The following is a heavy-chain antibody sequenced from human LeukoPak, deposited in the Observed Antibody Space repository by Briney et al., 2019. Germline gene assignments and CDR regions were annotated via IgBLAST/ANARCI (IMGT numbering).Heavy chain of an antibody. V-gene: IGHV3-74*01. CDR2: INSDGSST. J-gene: IGHJ4*02. CDR3: ARHSSSLSFDY. Sequence: GGSLRLSCAASGFTFSSYWMHWVRQAPGEGLVWVSRINSDGSSTSYADSVKGRFTISRDNAKNTLYLQMNSLRAEDTAVYYCARHSSSLSFDYWGQGTLVTVSS. D-gene: IGHD6-13*01. CDR1: GFTFSSYW.